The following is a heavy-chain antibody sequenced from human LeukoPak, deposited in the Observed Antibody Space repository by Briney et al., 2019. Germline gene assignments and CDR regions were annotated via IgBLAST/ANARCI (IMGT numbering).Heavy chain of an antibody. Sequence: PSETLSLTRTVSGVSISFYYWIWIRQPPGKGLEWIAYIYYSGSTNYNPSLKSRVTISVDTSKNQFSLKLSSVTAADTAVYYCARVGGTSQWLVRGNFLLGGQGTLVPVSS. D-gene: IGHD6-19*01. CDR3: ARVGGTSQWLVRGNFLL. CDR2: IYYSGST. J-gene: IGHJ1*01. V-gene: IGHV4-59*01. CDR1: GVSISFYY.